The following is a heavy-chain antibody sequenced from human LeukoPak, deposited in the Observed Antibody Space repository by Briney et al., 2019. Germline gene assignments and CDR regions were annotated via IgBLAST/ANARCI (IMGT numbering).Heavy chain of an antibody. Sequence: PGGSLRLPCAASGFTFSSYAMSWVRQAPGRGPEWVSGISGSGINTYYADSVKGRFTISRDNSKNTLHVQMNSLRAEDTAVYYCAKVYGDYFHYYYGMDVWGQGTTVTVSS. CDR2: ISGSGINT. D-gene: IGHD4-17*01. CDR1: GFTFSSYA. CDR3: AKVYGDYFHYYYGMDV. V-gene: IGHV3-23*01. J-gene: IGHJ6*02.